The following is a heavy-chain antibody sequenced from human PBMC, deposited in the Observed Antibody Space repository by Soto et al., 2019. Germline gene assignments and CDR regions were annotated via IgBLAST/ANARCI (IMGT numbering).Heavy chain of an antibody. CDR3: ARDRNVRNYYDSSVHLNWFDS. CDR1: GYTFADYG. J-gene: IGHJ5*01. V-gene: IGHV1-46*01. D-gene: IGHD3-22*01. Sequence: ASVKVSCKASGYTFADYGISWVRQAPGQGLEWMGIINPSGGGTSYAQKFQGRVTMTRDTATSTVYMELSSLRSEDTAAYYCARDRNVRNYYDSSVHLNWFDSWGQGTLVTVSS. CDR2: INPSGGGT.